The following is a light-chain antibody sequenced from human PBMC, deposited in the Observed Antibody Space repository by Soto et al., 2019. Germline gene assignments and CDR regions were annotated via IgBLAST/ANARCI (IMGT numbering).Light chain of an antibody. Sequence: QSALTQPPSASGSPGQSVIISCTGTSSDVGGYNYVSWYQQHPGKAPKPMIYEVSKRPSGVPDRFSGSKSGNTASLTVSGLQAEDEADYYCSSYAGSNNPVVFGGGTKLTVL. J-gene: IGLJ2*01. CDR3: SSYAGSNNPVV. CDR1: SSDVGGYNY. CDR2: EVS. V-gene: IGLV2-8*01.